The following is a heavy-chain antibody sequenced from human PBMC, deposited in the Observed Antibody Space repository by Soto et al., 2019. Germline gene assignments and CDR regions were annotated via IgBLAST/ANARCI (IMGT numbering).Heavy chain of an antibody. V-gene: IGHV5-51*01. CDR3: ARSPRSSPYFDY. CDR1: GYTFSNFW. Sequence: PGESLKISCRCSGYTFSNFWIAWVRHLPGKGLEWMGIISPGDHETRYSPSFHGKVTISADKSINTAYLQWSSLEASDSAFYYCARSPRSSPYFDYWGQGALVTVSS. D-gene: IGHD6-13*01. CDR2: ISPGDHET. J-gene: IGHJ4*02.